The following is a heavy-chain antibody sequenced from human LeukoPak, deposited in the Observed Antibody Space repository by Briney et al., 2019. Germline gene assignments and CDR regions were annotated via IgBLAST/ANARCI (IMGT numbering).Heavy chain of an antibody. CDR3: AKGQEWELPSYFDY. J-gene: IGHJ4*02. V-gene: IGHV3-53*01. D-gene: IGHD1-26*01. CDR2: IYSGGST. CDR1: GFTVSSNY. Sequence: GGSLRLSCAASGFTVSSNYMSWVRQAPGKGLEWVSVIYSGGSTYYADSVKGRFTISRDNSKNTLYLQMNSLRAEDTAVYYCAKGQEWELPSYFDYWGQGTLVTVSS.